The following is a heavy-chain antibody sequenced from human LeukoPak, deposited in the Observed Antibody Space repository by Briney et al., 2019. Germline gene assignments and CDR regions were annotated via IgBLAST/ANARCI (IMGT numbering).Heavy chain of an antibody. D-gene: IGHD2-15*01. J-gene: IGHJ5*02. Sequence: SDTLSLTCTVSGGSISGYYWSWIRQPAGKGLEWSGHVDTSGRTNYNSSLMSRVTMSVDTSKNQFSLRLTSVTAADTAVYYCARHWSHSVAQFGRYYWFDPWGQGTLVTVSS. CDR2: VDTSGRT. V-gene: IGHV4-4*07. CDR1: GGSISGYY. CDR3: ARHWSHSVAQFGRYYWFDP.